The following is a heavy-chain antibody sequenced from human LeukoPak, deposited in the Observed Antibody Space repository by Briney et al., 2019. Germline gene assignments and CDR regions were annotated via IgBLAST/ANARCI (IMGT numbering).Heavy chain of an antibody. J-gene: IGHJ4*02. CDR2: ISSSSSYI. CDR1: GFTFSSYS. D-gene: IGHD3-10*01. V-gene: IGHV3-21*01. Sequence: GGSLRLSCAASGFTFSSYSTNWVRQAPGKGLEWVSSISSSSSYIYYADSVKGRFTISRDNAKNSLYLQMNSLRAEDTAVYYCARDLYGSGSNTYYFDYWGQGTLVTVSS. CDR3: ARDLYGSGSNTYYFDY.